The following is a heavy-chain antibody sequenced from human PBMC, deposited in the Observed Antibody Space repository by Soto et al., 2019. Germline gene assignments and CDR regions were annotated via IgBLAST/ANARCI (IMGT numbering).Heavy chain of an antibody. CDR3: PRVLAYGDYDRPRAGFDY. J-gene: IGHJ4*02. D-gene: IGHD4-17*01. CDR2: IYYSGST. V-gene: IGHV4-59*12. Sequence: QVQLQESGPGLVKPSETLSLTCTVSGGSISSYYWSWIRQPPGKGLEWIGYIYYSGSTNYNPSLKSRVTISVDTSKNQFSLKLSSVTAADTAVYYCPRVLAYGDYDRPRAGFDYWGQGTLVTVSS. CDR1: GGSISSYY.